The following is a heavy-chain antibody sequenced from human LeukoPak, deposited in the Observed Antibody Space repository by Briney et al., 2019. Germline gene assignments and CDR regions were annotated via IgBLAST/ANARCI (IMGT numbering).Heavy chain of an antibody. CDR3: ARDNTYVDAFDI. J-gene: IGHJ3*02. Sequence: GGSLRLSCAAPEFTFISYWMSWVRQAPGKGLEWVANIKQDGSEKYYVDSVKGRFTISRDNAKNSLYLQMNSLRAEDTAVYYCARDNTYVDAFDIWGQGTMVTVSS. V-gene: IGHV3-7*01. CDR2: IKQDGSEK. CDR1: EFTFISYW. D-gene: IGHD3-16*01.